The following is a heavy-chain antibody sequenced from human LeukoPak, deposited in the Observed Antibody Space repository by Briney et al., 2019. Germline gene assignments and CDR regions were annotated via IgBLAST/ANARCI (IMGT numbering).Heavy chain of an antibody. CDR1: GFTFSSYA. CDR3: AKVELLWLETQASGYFDS. D-gene: IGHD3-10*01. CDR2: ICGSGGCT. J-gene: IGHJ4*02. V-gene: IGHV3-23*01. Sequence: GGSLRLSCAASGFTFSSYAMSWVRQAPGKGLEWVSLICGSGGCTYYADSVKGRFTISRDNSKNTLSLQMNSLRAEDTAVYYCAKVELLWLETQASGYFDSWGQGTLVTVSS.